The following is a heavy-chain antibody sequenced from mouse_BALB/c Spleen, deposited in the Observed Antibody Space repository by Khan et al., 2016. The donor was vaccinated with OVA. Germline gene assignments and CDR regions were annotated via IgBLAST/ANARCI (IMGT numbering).Heavy chain of an antibody. V-gene: IGHV2-2*01. Sequence: QVQLKQSGPGLVQPTQTLSITCTVSGFSLTTYGIHWVRQSPGKGLEWLGVMRSGGSTDYHAAVISRLSISKDNSKNQVFLKMTSPQSDDTAIYXGARNSYRYDCTYWGQGTLVTVSA. CDR2: MRSGGST. J-gene: IGHJ3*01. CDR1: GFSLTTYG. D-gene: IGHD2-14*01. CDR3: ARNSYRYDCTY.